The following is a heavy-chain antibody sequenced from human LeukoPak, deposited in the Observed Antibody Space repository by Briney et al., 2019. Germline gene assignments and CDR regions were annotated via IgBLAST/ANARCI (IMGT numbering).Heavy chain of an antibody. D-gene: IGHD1-14*01. J-gene: IGHJ6*03. Sequence: GGSLRLSCAASGFTFSSYSMHWVRQAPGKGLEWVSYISSSSSTIYYADSVKGRFTISRDNAKNSLYLQMNSLRAEDTAVYYCARDPPDQNVDYYMDVWGKGTTVTVSS. CDR1: GFTFSSYS. CDR2: ISSSSSTI. CDR3: ARDPPDQNVDYYMDV. V-gene: IGHV3-48*04.